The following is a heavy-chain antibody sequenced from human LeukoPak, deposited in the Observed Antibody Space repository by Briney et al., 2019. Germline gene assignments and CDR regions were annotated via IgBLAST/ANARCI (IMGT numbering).Heavy chain of an antibody. V-gene: IGHV4-61*01. Sequence: SETLSLTCTVSGGSVSSGSYYWSWIRQPPGKGLEWIGYIYYSGSTNYNPSLKSRVTISVDTSKNQFSLKLSSVTAADTVVYYCARRYYDSSGYSHYWYFDLWGRGTLVTVSS. CDR3: ARRYYDSSGYSHYWYFDL. D-gene: IGHD3-22*01. CDR2: IYYSGST. CDR1: GGSVSSGSYY. J-gene: IGHJ2*01.